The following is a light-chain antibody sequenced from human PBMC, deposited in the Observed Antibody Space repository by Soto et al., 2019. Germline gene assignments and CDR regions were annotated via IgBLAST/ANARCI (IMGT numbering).Light chain of an antibody. J-gene: IGKJ4*01. CDR1: QSVEDD. CDR2: GAT. Sequence: VMTQSPATLAVSPGDRATLYCRASQSVEDDVAWYQHRPGQAPRLLISGATERATDVPARFSGSGSGTDFTLTINSLQSDDAAVYYCQQYNTWPLVFGGGTKVDIK. V-gene: IGKV3-15*01. CDR3: QQYNTWPLV.